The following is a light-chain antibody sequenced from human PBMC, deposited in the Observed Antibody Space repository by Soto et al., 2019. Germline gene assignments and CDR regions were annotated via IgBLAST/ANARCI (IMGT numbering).Light chain of an antibody. CDR1: NIGSKN. CDR2: RDS. J-gene: IGLJ3*02. Sequence: SYELTQPLSVSVALGQTARITCGGNNIGSKNVHWYQQKPGQAPVLVIYRDSNRPSGIPERFSGSNSGNTATLTISRAQAGDEADYYCQVWDSGTARVLGGGTKLTVL. V-gene: IGLV3-9*01. CDR3: QVWDSGTARV.